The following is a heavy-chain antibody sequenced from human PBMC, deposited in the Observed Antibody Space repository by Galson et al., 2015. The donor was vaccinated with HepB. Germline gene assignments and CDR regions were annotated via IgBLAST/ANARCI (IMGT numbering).Heavy chain of an antibody. J-gene: IGHJ3*02. CDR1: GYTLTELS. D-gene: IGHD3-22*01. Sequence: SVKVSCKVSGYTLTELSMHWVRQAPGKGLEWMGGFDPGDGETIYAQKFQGRVTMTEDTSTDTAYMELSSLRSEDTAVYYCATDSYYDSRSLPFDIWGQGTMVTVSS. CDR2: FDPGDGET. V-gene: IGHV1-24*01. CDR3: ATDSYYDSRSLPFDI.